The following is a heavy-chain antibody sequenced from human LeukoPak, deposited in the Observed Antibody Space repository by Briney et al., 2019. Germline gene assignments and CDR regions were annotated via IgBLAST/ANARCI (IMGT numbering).Heavy chain of an antibody. J-gene: IGHJ5*01. D-gene: IGHD4-23*01. V-gene: IGHV1-2*02. CDR1: GYTFTDYY. CDR3: ARILTVENVEYDS. Sequence: ASVSVSFKSSGYTFTDYYMHWLRQAPGQGLEWMGWINPNSGGTNYAQKFQGRVTMTRDTSISTAYMDLSRLTSDDTAVYYCARILTVENVEYDSWGQGTLVTVSS. CDR2: INPNSGGT.